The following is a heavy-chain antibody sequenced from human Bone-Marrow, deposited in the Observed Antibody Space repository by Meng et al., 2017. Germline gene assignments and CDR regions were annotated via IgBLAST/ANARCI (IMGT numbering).Heavy chain of an antibody. CDR1: GGSISSYY. J-gene: IGHJ5*02. CDR2: IYYSGST. D-gene: IGHD5-12*01. Sequence: SETLSLTCTVSGGSISSYYWSWIRQPPGKGLEWIGYIYYSGSTNYNPSLKSRVTISVDTSKNQFSLKLSSVTAADTAVYYCARNFWGGYDYNWFDPWGQGTLVTVSS. CDR3: ARNFWGGYDYNWFDP. V-gene: IGHV4-59*01.